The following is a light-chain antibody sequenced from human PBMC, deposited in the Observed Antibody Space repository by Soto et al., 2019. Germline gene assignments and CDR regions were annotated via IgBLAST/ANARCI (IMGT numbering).Light chain of an antibody. CDR3: SSYTGSNTPVV. V-gene: IGLV2-14*01. J-gene: IGLJ2*01. Sequence: QSVLTQPASVSGSPGQSITISCTGTSSDVGGYNYVSWYQQHPGKAPTLIIFDVSNRPSGVSNRFSGSKSGNSASLTISGLQAEDEADYYCSSYTGSNTPVVFGGGTKVTVL. CDR1: SSDVGGYNY. CDR2: DVS.